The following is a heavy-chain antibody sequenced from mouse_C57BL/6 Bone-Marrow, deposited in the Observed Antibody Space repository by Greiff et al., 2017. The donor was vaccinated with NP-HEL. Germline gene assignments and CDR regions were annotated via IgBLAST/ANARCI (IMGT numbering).Heavy chain of an antibody. CDR2: IDPSDSYT. Sequence: QVQLQQPGAELVKPGASVKLSCKASGYTFTSYWMQWVKQRPGQGLEWIGEIDPSDSYTNYNQKFKGKATLTVDTSSSTAYMQLSSLTSEDSAVYYCAREVSNWVDYYAMDYWGQGTSVTVSS. V-gene: IGHV1-50*01. CDR3: AREVSNWVDYYAMDY. J-gene: IGHJ4*01. CDR1: GYTFTSYW. D-gene: IGHD4-1*01.